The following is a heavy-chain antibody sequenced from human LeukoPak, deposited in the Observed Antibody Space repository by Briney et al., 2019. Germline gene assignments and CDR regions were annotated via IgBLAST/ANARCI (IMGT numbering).Heavy chain of an antibody. Sequence: SETLSLTCTVSGGSISSYYWSWIRQPPGKGLEWIGYIYYIGSTHYNPSLKSRVTISVDTSRNQFSLKLSSVTAADTAVYYCARRSAGYYYYYMDVWGKGTTVSVSS. J-gene: IGHJ6*03. CDR2: IYYIGST. V-gene: IGHV4-59*08. CDR1: GGSISSYY. CDR3: ARRSAGYYYYYMDV. D-gene: IGHD6-19*01.